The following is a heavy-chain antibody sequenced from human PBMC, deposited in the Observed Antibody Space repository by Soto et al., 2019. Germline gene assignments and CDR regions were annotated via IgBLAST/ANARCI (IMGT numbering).Heavy chain of an antibody. CDR2: INSGVSNI. J-gene: IGHJ5*02. V-gene: IGHV3-74*03. D-gene: IGHD1-7*01. CDR3: VTYSWNYDISGSDA. CDR1: GVNLRNYW. Sequence: GGSLSLSCTVSGVNLRNYWLHWVRQAPGKGLVWVSRINSGVSNIKYADAVKGRFTISRDNARNTQYQQMDSLRVEDTAVDYCVTYSWNYDISGSDAWGQGTLVTVSS.